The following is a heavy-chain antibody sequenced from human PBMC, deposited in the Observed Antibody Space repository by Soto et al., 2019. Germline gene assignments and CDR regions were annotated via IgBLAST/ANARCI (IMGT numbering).Heavy chain of an antibody. CDR3: ATRLNPRYYYGMDV. Sequence: PSETLSLTCIVSGGSINSYYWSWIRQPPGKGLEWIGYIHYTGSTNYNPSLKGRVTMSVDTSKNQFSLSLNSVTAADTAVYYCATRLNPRYYYGMDVWGQGTTVTVSS. CDR1: GGSINSYY. J-gene: IGHJ6*02. V-gene: IGHV4-59*01. D-gene: IGHD3-16*02. CDR2: IHYTGST.